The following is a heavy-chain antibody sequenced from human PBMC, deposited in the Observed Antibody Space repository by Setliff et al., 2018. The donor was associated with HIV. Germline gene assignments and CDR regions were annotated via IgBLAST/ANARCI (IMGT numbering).Heavy chain of an antibody. V-gene: IGHV4-61*02. CDR2: IYTSGST. CDR1: SGSIHSGSYY. D-gene: IGHD1-26*01. J-gene: IGHJ4*02. CDR3: ARVCGKGYSNFLDS. Sequence: PSETLSLTCIVSSGSIHSGSYYWSWIRQPVGKGLEWIGRIYTSGSTDYNPSLKSRVAISVDTSKNHFSLNLTSVTAADTAIYFCARVCGKGYSNFLDSWGQGLLVTVSS.